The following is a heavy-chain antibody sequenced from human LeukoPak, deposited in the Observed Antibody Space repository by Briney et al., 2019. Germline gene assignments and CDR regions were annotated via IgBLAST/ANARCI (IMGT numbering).Heavy chain of an antibody. V-gene: IGHV1-8*01. CDR3: ARTIGDYVWGSYRYFTFDYFDY. CDR1: GYTFTSYD. CDR2: MNPNSGNT. J-gene: IGHJ4*02. D-gene: IGHD3-16*02. Sequence: ASVKVSCKASGYTFTSYDINWVRQVTGQGLEWMGWMNPNSGNTGYAQKFQGRVTMTRNTSISTAYMELSSLRSEDTAVYYCARTIGDYVWGSYRYFTFDYFDYWGQGTLVTVSS.